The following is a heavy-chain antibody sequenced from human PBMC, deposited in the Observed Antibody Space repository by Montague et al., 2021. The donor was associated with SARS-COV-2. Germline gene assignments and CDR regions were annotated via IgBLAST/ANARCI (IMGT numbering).Heavy chain of an antibody. V-gene: IGHV3-23*01. CDR1: GFTFSSYA. CDR3: ARDLGLVPAMVHYYYYGMDV. Sequence: SLRLSCAASGFTFSSYAMSWVRQAPGKGLEWVSAISGSGGSTYYADSVKGRFTISRDNAKNSLYLQMNSLRDEDTAVYYCARDLGLVPAMVHYYYYGMDVWGQGTTVTVSS. CDR2: ISGSGGST. D-gene: IGHD5-18*01. J-gene: IGHJ6*02.